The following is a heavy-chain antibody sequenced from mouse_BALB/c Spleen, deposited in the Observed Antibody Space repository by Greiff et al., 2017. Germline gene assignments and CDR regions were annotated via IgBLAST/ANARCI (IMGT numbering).Heavy chain of an antibody. D-gene: IGHD1-2*01. CDR1: GYTFTSYT. J-gene: IGHJ4*01. CDR3: ARSYYGPYAMDY. CDR2: INPSSGYT. V-gene: IGHV1-4*01. Sequence: VKLQESGAELARPGASVKMSCKASGYTFTSYTMHWVKQRPGQGLEWIGYINPSSGYTNYNQKFKDKATLTADKSSSTAYMQLSSLTSEDSAVYYCARSYYGPYAMDYWGQGTSVTVSA.